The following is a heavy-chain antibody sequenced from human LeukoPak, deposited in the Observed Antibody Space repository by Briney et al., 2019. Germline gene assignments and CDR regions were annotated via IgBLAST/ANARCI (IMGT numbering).Heavy chain of an antibody. D-gene: IGHD5/OR15-5a*01. CDR2: ISWNSGSI. J-gene: IGHJ3*02. V-gene: IGHV3-9*01. CDR3: AKEGYRVYAFDI. Sequence: GGSLRLSCAASGFTFDDYAMHWVRQAPGRGLEWGSGISWNSGSIRYADSVKGRFTISRDNAQNSLYLQMNSLRAEDTALYYCAKEGYRVYAFDIWGQGTMVTVSS. CDR1: GFTFDDYA.